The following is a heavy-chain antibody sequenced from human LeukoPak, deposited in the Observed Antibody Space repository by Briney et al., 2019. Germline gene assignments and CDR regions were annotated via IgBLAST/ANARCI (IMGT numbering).Heavy chain of an antibody. D-gene: IGHD1-26*01. V-gene: IGHV3-33*01. Sequence: GGSLRLSCAASGFTFSSYGMHWVRQAPGKGLEWVAVIWYDGSNKYYADFVKGRFTISRDNSKNTLYLQMNSLRAEDTAVYYCARGSGTLYYFDYWGQGTLITVSS. CDR3: ARGSGTLYYFDY. CDR2: IWYDGSNK. CDR1: GFTFSSYG. J-gene: IGHJ4*02.